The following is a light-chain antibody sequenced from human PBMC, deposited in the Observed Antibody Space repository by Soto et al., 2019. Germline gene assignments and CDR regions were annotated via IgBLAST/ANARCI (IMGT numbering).Light chain of an antibody. V-gene: IGKV4-1*01. CDR3: QQYNSIPRT. J-gene: IGKJ1*01. CDR1: QSVLYSSNNKNY. Sequence: DIVMTQSPESLAVSLGERATINCKSSQSVLYSSNNKNYLAWYQQKPGQPPKLLIHWASTREFGVPDRFSGSGSGTDFTLTISSLQAEDVAVYYCQQYNSIPRTFGQGKKVEIK. CDR2: WAS.